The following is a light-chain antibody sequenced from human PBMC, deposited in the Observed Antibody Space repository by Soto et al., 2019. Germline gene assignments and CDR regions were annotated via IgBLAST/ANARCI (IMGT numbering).Light chain of an antibody. V-gene: IGKV1-39*01. CDR2: AAS. CDR3: QQSYRTPYT. CDR1: QSISSY. Sequence: DIQMTQSPSSLSASVGDRVTITCRASQSISSYLNWYQQKPGKAPKLLIYAASSLQSGVPSRFSRSGSATDFTLTISSLQPEDFATYCCQQSYRTPYTFGQGTKLEIK. J-gene: IGKJ2*01.